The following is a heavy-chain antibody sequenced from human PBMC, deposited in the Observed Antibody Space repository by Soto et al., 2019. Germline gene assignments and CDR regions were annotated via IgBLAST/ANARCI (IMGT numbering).Heavy chain of an antibody. J-gene: IGHJ3*02. CDR1: GYTFTGYY. Sequence: ASVKVPCKASGYTFTGYYMHWVRQAPGQGLEWMGWINPNSGGTNYAQKFQGWVTMTRDTSISTAYMELSRLRSDDTAVYYCAREYYDSSGYYHSNDAFDIWGQGTMVTVSS. CDR2: INPNSGGT. V-gene: IGHV1-2*04. D-gene: IGHD3-22*01. CDR3: AREYYDSSGYYHSNDAFDI.